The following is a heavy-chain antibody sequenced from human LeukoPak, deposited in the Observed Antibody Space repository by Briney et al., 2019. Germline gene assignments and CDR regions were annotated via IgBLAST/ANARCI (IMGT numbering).Heavy chain of an antibody. D-gene: IGHD3-22*01. CDR1: GGSFSGYY. V-gene: IGHV4-34*01. CDR2: INHSGST. Sequence: PSETLSLTCAVYGGSFSGYYWSWIRQPPGKGLEWIGEINHSGSTNYNPSLKSRVTISVDTSKNQFSLKLSSVTAADTAVYYCARDQGLYYDSSGYYSIDAFDIWGQGTMVTVSS. CDR3: ARDQGLYYDSSGYYSIDAFDI. J-gene: IGHJ3*02.